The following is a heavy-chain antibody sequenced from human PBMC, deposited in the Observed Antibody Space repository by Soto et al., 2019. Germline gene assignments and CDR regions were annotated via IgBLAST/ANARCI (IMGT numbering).Heavy chain of an antibody. V-gene: IGHV4-34*01. J-gene: IGHJ2*01. CDR3: ARSLLWFGEYLPWYFDL. Sequence: QVQLQQWGAGLLKPSETLSLTCVVYGGSLSGYYWTWIRQPPGKGLEWIGETNHSGSTNYNPSLKSGVTISVDTSKNQFSLKLSSVTAADTAVYYCARSLLWFGEYLPWYFDLWGRGTLVTVSS. D-gene: IGHD3-10*01. CDR1: GGSLSGYY. CDR2: TNHSGST.